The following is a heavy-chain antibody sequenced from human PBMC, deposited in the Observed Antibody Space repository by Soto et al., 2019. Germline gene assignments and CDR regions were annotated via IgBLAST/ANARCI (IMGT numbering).Heavy chain of an antibody. CDR2: IDQSGTT. V-gene: IGHV4-34*01. CDR1: GGPFSGFY. Sequence: PSETLSLTCAVYGGPFSGFYWSWIRQPPGKELEWIGEIDQSGTTNYNPSLKSRATMSVDTSKNQFSLNLRSVTAADTATYYCARFHRGPAALFDKNWGQGTQVTVSS. D-gene: IGHD2-2*01. J-gene: IGHJ4*02. CDR3: ARFHRGPAALFDKN.